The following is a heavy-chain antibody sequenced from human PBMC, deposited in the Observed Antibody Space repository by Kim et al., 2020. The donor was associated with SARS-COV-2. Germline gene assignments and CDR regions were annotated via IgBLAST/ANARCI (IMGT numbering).Heavy chain of an antibody. D-gene: IGHD2-2*01. CDR1: GFTFSSYG. V-gene: IGHV3-30*18. Sequence: GGSLRLSCAASGFTFSSYGMHWVRQAPGKGLEWVAVISYDGSNKYYADSVKGRFTISRDNSKNTLYLQMNSLRAEDTAVYYCAKDGVVAYYYYMDVWGKGTTVTVSS. J-gene: IGHJ6*03. CDR3: AKDGVVAYYYYMDV. CDR2: ISYDGSNK.